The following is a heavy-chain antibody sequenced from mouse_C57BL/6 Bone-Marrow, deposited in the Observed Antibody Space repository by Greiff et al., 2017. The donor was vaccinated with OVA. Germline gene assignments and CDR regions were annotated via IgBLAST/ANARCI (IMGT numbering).Heavy chain of an antibody. CDR3: ARDGYYFAY. V-gene: IGHV1-59*01. D-gene: IGHD2-3*01. Sequence: VQLQQPGAELVRPGTSVKLSCKASGYTFTSYWMHWVKQRPGQGLEWIGVIDLSDSYTNYNQKFKGKTTLTVDTSSSTAYMQHSSLTSEDAAVYYCARDGYYFAYWGQGTLVTVSA. CDR1: GYTFTSYW. J-gene: IGHJ3*01. CDR2: IDLSDSYT.